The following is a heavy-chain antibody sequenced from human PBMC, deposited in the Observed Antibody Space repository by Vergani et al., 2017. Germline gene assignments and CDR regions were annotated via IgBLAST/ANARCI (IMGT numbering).Heavy chain of an antibody. V-gene: IGHV4-34*01. CDR1: GGSFSGYY. CDR3: ASFHGSGSYLQTQNLNARNVKYYYYMDV. Sequence: QVQLQQWGAGLLKPSETLSLTCAVYGGSFSGYYWSWIRQPPGKGLEWIGEINHSGSTNYNPSLKSRVTISVDTSKNQFSLKLSSVTAADTAVYYCASFHGSGSYLQTQNLNARNVKYYYYMDVWGKGTTVTVSS. D-gene: IGHD3-10*01. CDR2: INHSGST. J-gene: IGHJ6*03.